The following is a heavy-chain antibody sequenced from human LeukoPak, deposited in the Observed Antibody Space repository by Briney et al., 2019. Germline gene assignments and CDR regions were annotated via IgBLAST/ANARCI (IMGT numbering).Heavy chain of an antibody. J-gene: IGHJ4*02. CDR1: GGPFSGYY. V-gene: IGHV4-34*01. CDR2: INHSGST. CDR3: ASRRGAFDY. D-gene: IGHD3-10*01. Sequence: SETLSLTCAVYGGPFSGYYWSWIRQPPGKGLEWIGEINHSGSTNYNPSLKSRVTISVDTSKNQFSLKLSSVTAADTAVYYCASRRGAFDYWGQGTLVTVSS.